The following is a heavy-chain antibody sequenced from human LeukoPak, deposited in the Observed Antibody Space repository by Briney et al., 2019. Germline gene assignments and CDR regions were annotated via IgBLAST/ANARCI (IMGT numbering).Heavy chain of an antibody. J-gene: IGHJ6*03. CDR2: INHSGST. D-gene: IGHD6-6*01. CDR1: GGSFSGYY. Sequence: PSETLSLTCAVYGGSFSGYYWSWIRQPPGKGLEWIGEINHSGSTNYNPSLKSRVTISVDTSKNQFSLKLSSVTAADTAVYYCARDRGIAARPTYYYYYMDVWGKGTTVTVSS. CDR3: ARDRGIAARPTYYYYYMDV. V-gene: IGHV4-34*01.